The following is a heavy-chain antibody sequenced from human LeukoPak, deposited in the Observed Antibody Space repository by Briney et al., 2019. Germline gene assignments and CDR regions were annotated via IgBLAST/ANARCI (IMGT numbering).Heavy chain of an antibody. Sequence: GSLRLSCAASGITFSSFWMSWVRQAPGKGLEWIGCIYYSGSTNYNPSLKSRVTVSVDTSKNQFSLKLSSVTAADTAVYYCARHSNWAAHFDYWGQGTLVTVSS. V-gene: IGHV4-59*08. D-gene: IGHD7-27*01. CDR3: ARHSNWAAHFDY. CDR2: IYYSGST. CDR1: GITFSSFW. J-gene: IGHJ4*02.